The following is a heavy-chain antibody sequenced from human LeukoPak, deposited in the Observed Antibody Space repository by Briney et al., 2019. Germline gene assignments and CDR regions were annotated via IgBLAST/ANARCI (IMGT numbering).Heavy chain of an antibody. CDR2: ISAYNGNR. CDR1: GYTFSIYG. CDR3: ARDLQDRATISSHCFDP. J-gene: IGHJ5*02. D-gene: IGHD2-2*01. V-gene: IGHV1-18*01. Sequence: ASVKVSCKASGYTFSIYGITWVRQAPGQGLEWMGWISAYNGNRNYAQKVQGRVTMTADTSTSTATMELRSLRTDDTAVYYCARDLQDRATISSHCFDPWGQGTLVTVSS.